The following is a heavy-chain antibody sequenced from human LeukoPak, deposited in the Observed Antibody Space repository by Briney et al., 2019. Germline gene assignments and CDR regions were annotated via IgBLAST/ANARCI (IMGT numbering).Heavy chain of an antibody. CDR2: IYTGGIT. V-gene: IGHV4-4*07. D-gene: IGHD6-13*01. Sequence: PSETLSLTCTVSGASISSYYWSWIRQPPGKGLEWVGRIYTGGITNYNPSLKSRVSMSVDTSKNQFSLRLSSVTAADTAMYYCARDRRIAVAVTPFDYWGQGTLVTVSS. CDR1: GASISSYY. J-gene: IGHJ4*02. CDR3: ARDRRIAVAVTPFDY.